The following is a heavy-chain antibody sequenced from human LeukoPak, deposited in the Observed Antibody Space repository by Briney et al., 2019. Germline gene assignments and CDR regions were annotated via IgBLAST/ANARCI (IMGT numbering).Heavy chain of an antibody. J-gene: IGHJ5*01. CDR1: GYTFTSNT. V-gene: IGHV1-18*01. D-gene: IGHD3-10*01. Sequence: ASVKVSCKASGYTFTSNTISWVRQAPGQGLEWMGWISAYNGNANYAQKLQGRVTMTTDTSTSTAYMEVTSLRSDDTAVYYCARDGSGVWFDYWAREPWSPSPQ. CDR3: ARDGSGVWFDY. CDR2: ISAYNGNA.